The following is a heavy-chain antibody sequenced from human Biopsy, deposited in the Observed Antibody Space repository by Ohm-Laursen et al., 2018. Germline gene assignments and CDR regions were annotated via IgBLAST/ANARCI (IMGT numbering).Heavy chain of an antibody. V-gene: IGHV1-69*13. CDR3: ARDALGGGSYRFFY. Sequence: ASVKVSCKAPGGTFSNYGVNWVRQAPGQGLEWMGGIIPIFGTANYAQKFQGRVTITADESTSTAYMELSSLRSDDTAVYYCARDALGGGSYRFFYWGQGSLVTVSS. D-gene: IGHD1-26*01. CDR1: GGTFSNYG. J-gene: IGHJ4*02. CDR2: IIPIFGTA.